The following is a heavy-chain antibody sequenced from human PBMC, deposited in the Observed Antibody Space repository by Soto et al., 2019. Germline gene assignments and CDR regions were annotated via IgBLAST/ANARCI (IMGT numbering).Heavy chain of an antibody. CDR3: ARERDRDNTIFGVVRYYYGMDV. V-gene: IGHV3-21*01. CDR2: ISSSSSYI. J-gene: IGHJ6*02. D-gene: IGHD3-3*01. Sequence: GGSLRLSCAASGFTFSSYSMNWVRQAPGRGLEWVSSISSSSSYIYYADSVKGRFTISRDNAKNSLYLQMNSLRAEDTAVYYCARERDRDNTIFGVVRYYYGMDVWGQGTPFTVSS. CDR1: GFTFSSYS.